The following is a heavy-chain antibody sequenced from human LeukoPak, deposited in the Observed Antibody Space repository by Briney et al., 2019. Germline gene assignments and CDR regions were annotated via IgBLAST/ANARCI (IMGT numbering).Heavy chain of an antibody. Sequence: SVKVSCKASGYTFTSYDINWVRQATGQGLEWMGGIIPIFGTANYAQKFQGRVTITADESTSTAYMELSSLRSEDTAVYYCARENPYYYDSSGYYYAGNWGQGTLVTVSS. J-gene: IGHJ4*02. CDR1: GYTFTSYD. CDR2: IIPIFGTA. D-gene: IGHD3-22*01. CDR3: ARENPYYYDSSGYYYAGN. V-gene: IGHV1-69*13.